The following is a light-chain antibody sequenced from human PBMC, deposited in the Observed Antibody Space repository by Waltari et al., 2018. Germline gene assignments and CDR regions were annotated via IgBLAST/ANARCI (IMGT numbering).Light chain of an antibody. CDR2: KAS. V-gene: IGKV1-5*03. Sequence: DIQMTQSPSTLSASVGDRLTIPCRASQSIRYWLSWYQQKTGKAPKLLIYKASTLESGVSSMFSGRGSGTEFTLTISSLQPDDFATYYCQQYNSYSLLSFGGGTKVEIK. J-gene: IGKJ4*01. CDR3: QQYNSYSLLS. CDR1: QSIRYW.